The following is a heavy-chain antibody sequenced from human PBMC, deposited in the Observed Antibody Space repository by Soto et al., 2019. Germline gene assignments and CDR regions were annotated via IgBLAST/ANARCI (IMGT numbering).Heavy chain of an antibody. CDR2: ISYDGSNK. CDR1: GFTFSSYA. J-gene: IGHJ6*02. D-gene: IGHD5-12*01. V-gene: IGHV3-30-3*01. CDR3: ARYSGYDYWSYYYYYGMDV. Sequence: QVQLVESGGGVVQPGRSLRLSCAASGFTFSSYAMHWVRQAPGKGLEWVAVISYDGSNKYYADSVKGRFTISRDNSKNTLYLQMNSLRAEDTAVYYCARYSGYDYWSYYYYYGMDVWGRGTTVTVSS.